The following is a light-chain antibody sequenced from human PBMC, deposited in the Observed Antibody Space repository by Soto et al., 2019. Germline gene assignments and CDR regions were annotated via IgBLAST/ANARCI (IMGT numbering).Light chain of an antibody. CDR3: QQYNSYSQT. J-gene: IGKJ1*01. CDR1: QSISSW. CDR2: DAS. Sequence: DIQMTQSPSTLSASVGDRVSITCRASQSISSWLAWYQQKPGKAPKLLIYDASSLESGVPSRFSGSGSGTEFALTIGSLQPDDVAAYYCQQYNSYSQTFGQGTKVEIK. V-gene: IGKV1-5*01.